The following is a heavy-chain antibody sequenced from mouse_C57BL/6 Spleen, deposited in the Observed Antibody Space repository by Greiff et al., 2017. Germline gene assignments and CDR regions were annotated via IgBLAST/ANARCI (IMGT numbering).Heavy chain of an antibody. CDR2: IYPRSGNT. J-gene: IGHJ2*01. V-gene: IGHV1-81*01. D-gene: IGHD2-4*01. CDR3: ARSGDYDVGQYYFDY. CDR1: GYTFTSYG. Sequence: VQLQQSGAELARPGASVKLSCKASGYTFTSYGISWVKQRTGQGLEWIGEIYPRSGNTYYNEKFKGKATLTADKSSSTAYMELRSLTSEDSAVYFCARSGDYDVGQYYFDYWGQGTTLTVSS.